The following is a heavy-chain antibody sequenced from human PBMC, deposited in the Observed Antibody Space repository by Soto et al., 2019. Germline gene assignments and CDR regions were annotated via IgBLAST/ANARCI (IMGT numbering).Heavy chain of an antibody. V-gene: IGHV4-39*01. CDR3: ARSHIVPRHFMYPYHN. Sequence: TDTRSLTSTVSGCNVSSTTFYCGWIRQPPGKGLESIANIYYDGSTYYNPSLNSRVTNSVDASKKQFSLKLSSVTDAEPHVHYCARSHIVPRHFMYPYHNWGQGTLFTVSS. J-gene: IGHJ4*02. D-gene: IGHD5-12*01. CDR1: GCNVSSTTFY. CDR2: IYYDGST.